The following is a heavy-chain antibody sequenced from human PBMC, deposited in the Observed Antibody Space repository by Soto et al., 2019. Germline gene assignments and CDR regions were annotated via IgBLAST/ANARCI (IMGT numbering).Heavy chain of an antibody. J-gene: IGHJ6*02. CDR2: IIPIFGIG. Sequence: QVQLVQSGAEVKQPGSSVKVSCKASGGTFNTYAISWVRQAPGQGLEWMGGIIPIFGIGNDAQKFQGRVTITVDESTGTAYMELSSLRSGDTGVYYCARSGITLFGVVSIPPHYYSGLDVWGQGNTVIVSS. CDR1: GGTFNTYA. CDR3: ARSGITLFGVVSIPPHYYSGLDV. D-gene: IGHD3-3*01. V-gene: IGHV1-69*01.